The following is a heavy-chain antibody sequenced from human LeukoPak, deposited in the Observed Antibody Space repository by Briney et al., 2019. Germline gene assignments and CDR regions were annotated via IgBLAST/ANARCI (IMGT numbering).Heavy chain of an antibody. J-gene: IGHJ4*02. Sequence: SETLSLTCAVYGGSFSGYYWSWIRQPPGKGLEWIGEINHSGSTNYNPSLKSRVTISVDTSKNQFSLKLSSVTAADTAVYYCARTYTILPSFDYWGQGTLVTVSS. V-gene: IGHV4-34*01. CDR2: INHSGST. D-gene: IGHD1-26*01. CDR3: ARTYTILPSFDY. CDR1: GGSFSGYY.